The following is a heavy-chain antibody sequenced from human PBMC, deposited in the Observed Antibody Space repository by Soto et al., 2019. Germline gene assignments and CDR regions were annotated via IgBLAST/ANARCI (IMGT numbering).Heavy chain of an antibody. CDR2: ISTDNGNT. CDR1: GYSFTSYG. V-gene: IGHV1-18*01. J-gene: IGHJ6*04. D-gene: IGHD2-21*01. CDR3: ARDVPDTSLFFYYNGTDV. Sequence: QVHLVQSGAEVRKPGASVKVSCKASGYSFTSYGISWVRQAPGQGLEWMGWISTDNGNTNYAHNLQGRVSMTIDPSTSTAYMELWSLGSDDTAVYYCARDVPDTSLFFYYNGTDVWGKGTTGTVSS.